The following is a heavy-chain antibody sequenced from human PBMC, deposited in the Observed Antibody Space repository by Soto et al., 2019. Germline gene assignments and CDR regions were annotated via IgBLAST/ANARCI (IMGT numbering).Heavy chain of an antibody. Sequence: PGGSLRLSCAASGFTFSSHGMHWVRQAPGKGLEWVAVISYDGSNKYYADSVKGRFTISRDNSKNTLYLQMNSLRAEDTAVYYCAKKQGIKAVASLSFDYWGQGTLVTVSS. CDR1: GFTFSSHG. CDR3: AKKQGIKAVASLSFDY. D-gene: IGHD6-19*01. V-gene: IGHV3-30*18. J-gene: IGHJ4*02. CDR2: ISYDGSNK.